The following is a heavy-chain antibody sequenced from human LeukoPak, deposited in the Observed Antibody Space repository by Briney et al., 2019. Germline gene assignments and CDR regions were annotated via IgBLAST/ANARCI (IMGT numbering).Heavy chain of an antibody. Sequence: ASVKVSCKASGYTFTSYYMHWVRQAPGQGLEWMGIINPSGGSTSYAQKFQGRVTMTRDTSTSTVYMELSSLRPEDTAVYFCARGLTGSYLGDYFDSWGQGTLVTVSS. CDR2: INPSGGST. D-gene: IGHD1-26*01. J-gene: IGHJ4*02. CDR1: GYTFTSYY. CDR3: ARGLTGSYLGDYFDS. V-gene: IGHV1-46*01.